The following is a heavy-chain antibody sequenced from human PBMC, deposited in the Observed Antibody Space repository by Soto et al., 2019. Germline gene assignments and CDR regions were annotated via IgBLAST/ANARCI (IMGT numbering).Heavy chain of an antibody. CDR3: ARMATFGSLNWFDP. CDR1: GYSFTNND. J-gene: IGHJ5*02. V-gene: IGHV1-8*01. D-gene: IGHD3-16*01. Sequence: VKVSCKASGYSFTNNDVSWVRQATGQGLEWMGWMNPGSGDTGYAQKFQGRVTMTRDISIATAYLELSSLRSDDTAIYYCARMATFGSLNWFDPWGQGTLVTVSS. CDR2: MNPGSGDT.